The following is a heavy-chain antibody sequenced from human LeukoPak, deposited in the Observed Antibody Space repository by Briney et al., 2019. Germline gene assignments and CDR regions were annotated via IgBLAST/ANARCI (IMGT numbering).Heavy chain of an antibody. CDR3: ARGGGAQFDP. CDR1: GGSFSGYY. CDR2: INHSGST. V-gene: IGHV4-34*01. D-gene: IGHD4-23*01. J-gene: IGHJ5*02. Sequence: SETLSLTCAVYGGSFSGYYWSWVRQPPGKGLEWIGEINHSGSTNDNPSLKSRVTISVDTSKNQFSLKLSSVTAADTAVYYCARGGGAQFDPWGQGTLVTVSS.